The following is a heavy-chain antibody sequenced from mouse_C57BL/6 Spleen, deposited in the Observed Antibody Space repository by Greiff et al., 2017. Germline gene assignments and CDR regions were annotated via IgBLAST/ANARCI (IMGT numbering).Heavy chain of an antibody. CDR3: ARRGSTSYAMDY. D-gene: IGHD5-1*01. V-gene: IGHV5-2*03. CDR2: INSDGGST. Sequence: DVMLVESGGGLVQPGESLKLSCESNEYEFPSHDMSWVRKTPEKRLALVAAINSDGGSTYYPDTMERRFIISRDNTKKTLYLQMSSLRSEDTALYYCARRGSTSYAMDYWGQGTSVTVSS. CDR1: EYEFPSHD. J-gene: IGHJ4*01.